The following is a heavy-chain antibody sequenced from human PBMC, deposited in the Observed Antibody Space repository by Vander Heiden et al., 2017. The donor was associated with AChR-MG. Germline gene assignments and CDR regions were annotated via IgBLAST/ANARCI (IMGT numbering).Heavy chain of an antibody. CDR3: ARESQRITSFGVVSGFDP. J-gene: IGHJ5*02. CDR1: GGTFSSYA. V-gene: IGHV1-69*01. CDR2: IIPIFGTA. Sequence: QVQLVQSGAEVKKPGSSVKVSCKASGGTFSSYAISWVRQAPGQGLEWMGGIIPIFGTANYAQKFQGRVTITADESTSTAYMELSSLRSEDTAVYYCARESQRITSFGVVSGFDPWGHGTLVTVSS. D-gene: IGHD3-3*01.